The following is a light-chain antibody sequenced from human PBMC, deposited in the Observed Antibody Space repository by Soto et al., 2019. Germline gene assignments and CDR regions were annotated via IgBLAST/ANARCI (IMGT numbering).Light chain of an antibody. J-gene: IGKJ1*01. CDR2: GAS. V-gene: IGKV3-15*01. CDR3: QHDHNWPPWT. Sequence: EIVMTQSPATLSESPGERATLSCRASQSVRDNLAWYQQKPGQAPRLLIYGASTRATGIPARFSGSGSGTEFTLTISSLQSEDFAVYSCQHDHNWPPWTVGQGTKVEVK. CDR1: QSVRDN.